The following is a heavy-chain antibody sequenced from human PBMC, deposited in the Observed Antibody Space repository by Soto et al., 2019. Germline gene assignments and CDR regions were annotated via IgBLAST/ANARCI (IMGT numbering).Heavy chain of an antibody. Sequence: GGSLRLSCAASGFTFSSYAMHWVRQAPGKGLEWVAVISYDGSNKYYADSVKGRFTISRDNSKNTLYLQMNSLRAEDTAVYYCARDYSGSYWVPDYWGQGTLVTVSS. CDR2: ISYDGSNK. CDR1: GFTFSSYA. V-gene: IGHV3-30-3*01. D-gene: IGHD1-26*01. J-gene: IGHJ4*02. CDR3: ARDYSGSYWVPDY.